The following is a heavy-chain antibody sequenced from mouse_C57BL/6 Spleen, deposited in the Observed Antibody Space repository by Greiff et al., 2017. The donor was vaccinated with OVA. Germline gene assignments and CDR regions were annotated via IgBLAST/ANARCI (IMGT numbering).Heavy chain of an antibody. J-gene: IGHJ2*01. CDR3: ARSQRGYYFDY. CDR2: INPSNGGA. V-gene: IGHV1-53*01. CDR1: GYTFTSYW. Sequence: QVQLQPGTELVKPGASVRLSCKASGYTFTSYWMLWVKQRPGQGLEWIGNINPSNGGANYNEKFKSKATLTVVKSSSTAYMLLSSLTSEDSAVYYCARSQRGYYFDYWGQGTTLTVSS.